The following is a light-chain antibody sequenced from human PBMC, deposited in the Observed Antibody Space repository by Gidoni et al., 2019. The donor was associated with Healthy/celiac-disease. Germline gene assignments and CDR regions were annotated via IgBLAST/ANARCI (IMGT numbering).Light chain of an antibody. J-gene: IGKJ4*01. Sequence: EIVLTQSPGTLSLSPGERATLSCRASQSVSSSYLAWYQQKPGQAPRLLIYGASSRATGIPDRFNGSGSGTDFTLTISRLDPEDFAVYYCQQYGSSPLTFGGXTKVEIK. CDR3: QQYGSSPLT. V-gene: IGKV3-20*01. CDR1: QSVSSSY. CDR2: GAS.